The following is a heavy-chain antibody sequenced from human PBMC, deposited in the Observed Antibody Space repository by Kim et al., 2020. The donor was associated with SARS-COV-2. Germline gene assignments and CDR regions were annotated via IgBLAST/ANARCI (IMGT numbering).Heavy chain of an antibody. V-gene: IGHV4-31*02. CDR3: ARKFGAASNYYGMDV. Sequence: ALQSRVTISVAQSKNQFSLKLSAVTAADTAVYYCARKFGAASNYYGMDVWGQGTTVTVSS. J-gene: IGHJ6*02. D-gene: IGHD2-2*01.